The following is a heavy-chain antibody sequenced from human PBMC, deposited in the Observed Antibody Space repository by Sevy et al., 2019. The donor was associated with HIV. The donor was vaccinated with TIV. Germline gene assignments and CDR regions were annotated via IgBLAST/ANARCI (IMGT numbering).Heavy chain of an antibody. CDR2: ISSRGSHI. D-gene: IGHD5-18*01. CDR3: ARVRYNYGSYYFDY. CDR1: TFTFSDYY. V-gene: IGHV3-11*01. J-gene: IGHJ4*02. Sequence: GGSLRLSCAASTFTFSDYYMTWIRQAPGKGLESVSYISSRGSHIYYADSVKGRFTISRDNAKNSLYLQMNSLRAEDTAVYYCARVRYNYGSYYFDYWGQGTLVTVS.